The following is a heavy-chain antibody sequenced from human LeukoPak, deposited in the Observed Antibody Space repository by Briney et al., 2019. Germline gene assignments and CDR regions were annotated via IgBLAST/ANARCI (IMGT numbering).Heavy chain of an antibody. D-gene: IGHD6-6*01. CDR1: GFTFSDYY. J-gene: IGHJ6*02. Sequence: GGSLRLSCAASGFTFSDYYMSWIRQAPGKGLEWVSYISSSGSTIYYADSVKGRFTISRDNAKNSLYLQMYSLRAEDTAVYYCARDDYSSWDYYGMDVWGQGTTVTVSS. V-gene: IGHV3-11*01. CDR2: ISSSGSTI. CDR3: ARDDYSSWDYYGMDV.